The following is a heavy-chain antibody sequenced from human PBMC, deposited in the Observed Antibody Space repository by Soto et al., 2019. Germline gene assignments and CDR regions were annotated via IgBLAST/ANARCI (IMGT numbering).Heavy chain of an antibody. CDR1: GYTFTSYD. J-gene: IGHJ4*02. D-gene: IGHD3-10*01. Sequence: GASVKVSCKASGYTFTSYDINWVRQATGQGLEWMGWMNPNSGNTGYAQKFQGRVTMTRNTSISTAYMELSSLRSEDTAVYYCARRYQAFGRYYIDYWGQGTLVTVSS. CDR2: MNPNSGNT. V-gene: IGHV1-8*01. CDR3: ARRYQAFGRYYIDY.